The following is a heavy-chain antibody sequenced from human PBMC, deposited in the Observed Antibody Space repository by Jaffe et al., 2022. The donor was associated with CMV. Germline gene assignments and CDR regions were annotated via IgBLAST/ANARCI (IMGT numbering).Heavy chain of an antibody. D-gene: IGHD2-2*01. Sequence: QLQLQESGPGLVKPSETLSLTCTVSGGSISSSSYYWGWIRQPPGKGLEWIGSIYYSGSTYYNPSLKSRVTISVDTSKNQFSLKLSSVTAADTAVYYCARLGNYGTSLQTDAFDIWGQGTMVTVSS. CDR3: ARLGNYGTSLQTDAFDI. J-gene: IGHJ3*02. CDR1: GGSISSSSYY. CDR2: IYYSGST. V-gene: IGHV4-39*01.